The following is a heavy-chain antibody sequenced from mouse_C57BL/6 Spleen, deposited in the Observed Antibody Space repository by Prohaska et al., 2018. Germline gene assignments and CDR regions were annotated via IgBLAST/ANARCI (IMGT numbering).Heavy chain of an antibody. Sequence: HGKSLEWIGDINPNNGGTSYNQKFKGKATLTVDKSSSTAYMELRSLTSEDSAVYYCASDIDYWGQGTTLTVSS. CDR3: ASDIDY. V-gene: IGHV1-26*01. CDR2: INPNNGGT. J-gene: IGHJ2*01.